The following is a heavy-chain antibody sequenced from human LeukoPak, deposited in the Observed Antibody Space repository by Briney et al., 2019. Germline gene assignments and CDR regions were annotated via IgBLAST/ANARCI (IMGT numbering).Heavy chain of an antibody. CDR2: IYYSGST. D-gene: IGHD7-27*01. V-gene: IGHV4-59*01. Sequence: PSETLSLTCTVSGGSISSYYWSWIRQPPGEGLEWIGYIYYSGSTNYNPSLKSRVTISVDTSKNQFSLKLSSVTAADTAVYYCARGGTGDRWGAFDIWGQGTMVTVSS. CDR3: ARGGTGDRWGAFDI. J-gene: IGHJ3*02. CDR1: GGSISSYY.